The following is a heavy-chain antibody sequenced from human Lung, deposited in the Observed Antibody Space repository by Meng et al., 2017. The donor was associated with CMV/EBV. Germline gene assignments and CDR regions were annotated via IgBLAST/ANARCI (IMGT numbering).Heavy chain of an antibody. CDR3: ARGGYSDYDVRGSDYYYGMDV. J-gene: IGHJ6*02. D-gene: IGHD5-12*01. CDR1: GYTFISYG. Sequence: ASVKVSXKASGYTFISYGISWVRQAPGQGLEWMGWISAYNGRTNYAQKFQGRVTMTTDTSTNTAYTELRSLRSDDTAVYFCARGGYSDYDVRGSDYYYGMDVWCQEATVTVSS. V-gene: IGHV1-18*01. CDR2: ISAYNGRT.